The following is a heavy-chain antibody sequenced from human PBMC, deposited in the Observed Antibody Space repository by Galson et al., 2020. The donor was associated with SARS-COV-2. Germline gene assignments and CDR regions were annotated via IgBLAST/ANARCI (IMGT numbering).Heavy chain of an antibody. D-gene: IGHD3-10*01. Sequence: GESLKISCAASGFTVSNNYMSWVRQAPGKGLEWVSLIYSRGDIRYADSVRGRFTISRDNSKNTLYLQMNSLRTEDTAVYYCATRSTSAPRWGQGTLVTVSS. CDR3: ATRSTSAPR. CDR1: GFTVSNNY. J-gene: IGHJ4*02. V-gene: IGHV3-53*01. CDR2: IYSRGDI.